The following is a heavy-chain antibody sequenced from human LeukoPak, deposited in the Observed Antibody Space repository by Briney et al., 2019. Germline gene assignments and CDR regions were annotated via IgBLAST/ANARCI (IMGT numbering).Heavy chain of an antibody. CDR1: GFTFGEYG. J-gene: IGHJ4*02. V-gene: IGHV3-43D*03. D-gene: IGHD4-11*01. CDR3: ARDLFPSTTAYFDY. Sequence: PGGSLRLSCVGSGFTFGEYGMHWVRQVPGKGLEWVSHITWDGGSTYYAGSVKGRFTISRDNAKNLVYLQMNSLRAEDTAVYYCARDLFPSTTAYFDYWGQGTLVTVSS. CDR2: ITWDGGST.